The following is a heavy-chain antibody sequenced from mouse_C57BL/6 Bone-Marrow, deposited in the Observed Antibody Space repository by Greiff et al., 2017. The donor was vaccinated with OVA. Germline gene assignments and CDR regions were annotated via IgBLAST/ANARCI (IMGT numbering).Heavy chain of an antibody. D-gene: IGHD1-1*01. Sequence: VQLQQSGPELVKPGASVKISCKASGYTFTDYYMNWVKQSHGKSLEWIGDINPNNGGTSYNQKFKGKATLTVDKSSSTAYMELRSLTSEDSAVYYCAREADYHVLFDYWGQGTTLTVSS. CDR2: INPNNGGT. J-gene: IGHJ2*01. V-gene: IGHV1-26*01. CDR3: AREADYHVLFDY. CDR1: GYTFTDYY.